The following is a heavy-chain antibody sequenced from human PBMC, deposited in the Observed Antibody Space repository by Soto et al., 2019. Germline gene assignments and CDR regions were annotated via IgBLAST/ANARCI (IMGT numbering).Heavy chain of an antibody. V-gene: IGHV3-23*01. Sequence: EVQLLESGGGLVQPGGSLRLSCAASGFTFSTYAMNWVRQAPGKGLEWVSAITGSGGSTYYADSVKGRFTISRDNSKNTLYLQMNSLGAEDTAVYYCAKEQWDYRVYYGMDVWGQGTTVTVSS. CDR1: GFTFSTYA. CDR3: AKEQWDYRVYYGMDV. CDR2: ITGSGGST. D-gene: IGHD1-26*01. J-gene: IGHJ6*02.